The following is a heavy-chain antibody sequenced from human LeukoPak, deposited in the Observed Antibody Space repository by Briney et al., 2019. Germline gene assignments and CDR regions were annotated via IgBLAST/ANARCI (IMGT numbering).Heavy chain of an antibody. CDR1: GYTLTELS. J-gene: IGHJ3*02. CDR3: ATGYSSGLDAFDI. D-gene: IGHD6-19*01. Sequence: GASVKVSCKVSGYTLTELSMHWVRQAPGKGLEWMGGFDPEDGETVYAQKFQGRVTMTEDTSTDTAYMEPSSLRSEDTAVYYCATGYSSGLDAFDIWGQGTMVTVSS. V-gene: IGHV1-24*01. CDR2: FDPEDGET.